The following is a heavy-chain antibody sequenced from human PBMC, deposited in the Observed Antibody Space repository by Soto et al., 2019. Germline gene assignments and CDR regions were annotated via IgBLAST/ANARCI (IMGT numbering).Heavy chain of an antibody. J-gene: IGHJ4*02. V-gene: IGHV3-48*03. D-gene: IGHD2-2*01. Sequence: GGSLRLSCAASRFTFSTYEMNWVRQAPGKGLEWVSYISSSGNTVYYADSVKGRFTISRDNTRNSLYLQMNSLRDEDTALYYCVRYCSTTLCNGVATRTFDYCGQGTLVTVYS. CDR1: RFTFSTYE. CDR2: ISSSGNTV. CDR3: VRYCSTTLCNGVATRTFDY.